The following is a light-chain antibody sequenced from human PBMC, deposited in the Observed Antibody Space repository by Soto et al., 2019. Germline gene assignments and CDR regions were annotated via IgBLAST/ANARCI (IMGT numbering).Light chain of an antibody. CDR3: QQYYSWWT. J-gene: IGKJ1*01. V-gene: IGKV1-8*01. CDR1: QGISSY. Sequence: AIRMTQSPSSFSASTGDRVTITCRASQGISSYLAWYQQKPGKAPKLLIYAASTLRSGVPSRFSGSGSGTDFTLTISCLQSEDFATYYCQQYYSWWTFGQGTKVDIK. CDR2: AAS.